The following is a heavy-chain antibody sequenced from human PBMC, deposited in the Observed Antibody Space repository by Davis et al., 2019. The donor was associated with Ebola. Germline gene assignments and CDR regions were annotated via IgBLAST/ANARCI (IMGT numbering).Heavy chain of an antibody. J-gene: IGHJ4*02. Sequence: SQTLSLTCALSGDTVSSHTAAWPWIRPSPSRGLEWLGRTSYRSKWFVDYAVSVKSRMTINSDNSKNQFSLQLSSVTPEDTAVYYCAREPPYDQGYDYWGQGILVTVSS. CDR2: TSYRSKWFV. V-gene: IGHV6-1*01. D-gene: IGHD3-22*01. CDR1: GDTVSSHTAA. CDR3: AREPPYDQGYDY.